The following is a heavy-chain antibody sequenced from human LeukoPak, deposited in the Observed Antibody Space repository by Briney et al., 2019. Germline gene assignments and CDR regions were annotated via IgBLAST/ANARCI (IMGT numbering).Heavy chain of an antibody. Sequence: ASVKVSCKASGYTFTSYGISWVRQAPGQGLEWMGWISGYNGNTNYAQKLQGRVTMTTDTSTSTAYMELRSLRSDDTAVYYCARAHSNYYSNSKRTYYYYYYYMDVWGKGTTVTVSS. CDR3: ARAHSNYYSNSKRTYYYYYYYMDV. CDR2: ISGYNGNT. J-gene: IGHJ6*03. V-gene: IGHV1-18*01. D-gene: IGHD4-11*01. CDR1: GYTFTSYG.